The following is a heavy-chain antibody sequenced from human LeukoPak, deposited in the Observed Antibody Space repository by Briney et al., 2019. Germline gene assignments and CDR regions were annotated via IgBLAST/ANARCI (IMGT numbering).Heavy chain of an antibody. CDR2: IYYSGST. V-gene: IGHV4-34*01. CDR3: ARLVRRQYYYDSGGYSYFDS. D-gene: IGHD3-22*01. J-gene: IGHJ4*02. Sequence: SETLSLTCAVYGGSFNDYYWGWIRQPPGKGLEWIGSIYYSGSTYYSPSLQSRVTIPVDTSKNQFSLKLSSMTAADTAMYYCARLVRRQYYYDSGGYSYFDSWGQGTLVTVSS. CDR1: GGSFNDYY.